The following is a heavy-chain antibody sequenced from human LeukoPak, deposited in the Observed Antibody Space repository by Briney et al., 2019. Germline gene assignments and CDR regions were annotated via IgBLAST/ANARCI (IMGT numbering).Heavy chain of an antibody. D-gene: IGHD4-11*01. CDR1: GFNFSRNG. V-gene: IGHV3-33*06. CDR2: IWYDGTTK. Sequence: PGGSLRLSCAASGFNFSRNGMHWVRQAPGKGLEWVAVIWYDGTTKLYADSVKGRFTISRDNSKKTLFLQMDTLGAEDTAVYYCAKDGNSNYDVWGQGTTVTVSS. J-gene: IGHJ6*02. CDR3: AKDGNSNYDV.